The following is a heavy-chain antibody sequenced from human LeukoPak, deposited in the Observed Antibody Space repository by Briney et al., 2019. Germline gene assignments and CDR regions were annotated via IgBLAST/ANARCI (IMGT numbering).Heavy chain of an antibody. CDR1: GFTFNNYA. CDR3: ATRPDSEWELLGDY. J-gene: IGHJ4*02. Sequence: GEPLRLSCAASGFTFNNYAMSWVRQAPGKGLEWVSSISGSGGSKYYADSVKGRFTISRDNSKNTLSLQMNSLRAEDTAIYYCATRPDSEWELLGDYWGQGTLVTVSS. D-gene: IGHD1-26*01. V-gene: IGHV3-23*01. CDR2: ISGSGGSK.